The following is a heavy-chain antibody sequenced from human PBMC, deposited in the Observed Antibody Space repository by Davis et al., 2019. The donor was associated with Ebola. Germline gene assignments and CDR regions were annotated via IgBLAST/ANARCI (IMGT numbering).Heavy chain of an antibody. CDR1: GFTFPDAR. D-gene: IGHD3-3*01. CDR2: IKSKGDGETT. Sequence: PGGSLRLSCKASGFTFPDARMSWVRQAPGKGLEWVGLIKSKGDGETTNYAAPVRGRFVISRDDSHNTLDLEMKSLKSEDTAIYYCNPLVALRFPDRWGQGTLVTVSS. V-gene: IGHV3-15*01. CDR3: NPLVALRFPDR. J-gene: IGHJ4*02.